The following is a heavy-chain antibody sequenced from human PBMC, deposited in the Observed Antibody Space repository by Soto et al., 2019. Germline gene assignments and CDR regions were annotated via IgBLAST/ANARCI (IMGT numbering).Heavy chain of an antibody. CDR3: ARGRGYYSYFMDV. CDR2: SWSSANSK. V-gene: IGHV3-33*01. CDR1: GFIFSNHA. J-gene: IGHJ6*02. Sequence: GGSLRLSCATSGFIFSNHAMHWVRQAPDKGLEWLAISWSSANSKYYEESVRGRFTISRDNSKNTLHLEINSLRAEDTAVYYCARGRGYYSYFMDVWGQGTTVTVSS.